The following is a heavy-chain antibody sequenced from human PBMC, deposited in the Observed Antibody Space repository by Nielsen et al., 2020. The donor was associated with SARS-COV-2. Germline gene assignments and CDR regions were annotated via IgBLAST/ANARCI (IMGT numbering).Heavy chain of an antibody. D-gene: IGHD2-2*01. CDR3: AGDDGIGYCSSTSCRPGVYYYYYGMDV. Sequence: WLRQPPGKGLEWVSYISSSSSTIYYADSVKGRFTISRDNAKNSLYLQMNSLRAEDTAVYYCAGDDGIGYCSSTSCRPGVYYYYYGMDVWGQGTTVTVSS. V-gene: IGHV3-48*01. CDR2: ISSSSSTI. J-gene: IGHJ6*02.